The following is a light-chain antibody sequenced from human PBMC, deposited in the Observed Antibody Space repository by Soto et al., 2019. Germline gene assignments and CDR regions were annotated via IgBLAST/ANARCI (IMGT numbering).Light chain of an antibody. CDR2: EVS. J-gene: IGLJ1*01. CDR1: SSDGGGYNY. Sequence: AGTEPASVSGSPGQSINISCTGTSSDGGGYNYVSWYQQHPGKAPKLMIYEVSNRPSGVSNRFSGSKSGNTASLTISGLQAEDEADYYCTSYTSSSPRVFGTGTRSP. V-gene: IGLV2-14*01. CDR3: TSYTSSSPRV.